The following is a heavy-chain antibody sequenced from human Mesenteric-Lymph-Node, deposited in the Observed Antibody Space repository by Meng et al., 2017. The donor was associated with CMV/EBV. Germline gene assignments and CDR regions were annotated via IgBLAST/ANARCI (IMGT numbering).Heavy chain of an antibody. CDR2: IIRMFGTP. Sequence: SVKVSCKASGGTFRNHAINWVRQAPGQGLQWMGGIIRMFGTPEYAQKFQGRVTLTTDESTSTDYMEVSSLRSEDTAVYYCASGGGSEAFDYWGQGTLVTVSS. J-gene: IGHJ4*02. D-gene: IGHD3-10*01. V-gene: IGHV1-69*05. CDR3: ASGGGSEAFDY. CDR1: GGTFRNHA.